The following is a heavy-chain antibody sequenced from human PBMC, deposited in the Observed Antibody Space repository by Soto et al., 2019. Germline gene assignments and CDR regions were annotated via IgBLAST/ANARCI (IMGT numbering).Heavy chain of an antibody. D-gene: IGHD3-22*01. Sequence: SETLSLTCTVSGGSISSSSYYWGWIRQPPGKGLEWIGSIYYSGSTYYNPSLKSRVTISVDTSKNQFSLKLSSVTAADTAVYYCARHTYYYDSSGPLSPWGQGTLVNVSS. CDR3: ARHTYYYDSSGPLSP. CDR2: IYYSGST. CDR1: GGSISSSSYY. V-gene: IGHV4-39*01. J-gene: IGHJ5*02.